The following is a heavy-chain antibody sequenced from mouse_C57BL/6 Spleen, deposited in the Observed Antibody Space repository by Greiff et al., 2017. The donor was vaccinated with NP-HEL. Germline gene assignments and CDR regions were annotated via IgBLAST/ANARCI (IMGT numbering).Heavy chain of an antibody. J-gene: IGHJ1*03. Sequence: VQLQQSGAELVKPGASAKLSCKASGYTFTSYDINWVKQRPGQGLEWIGWIYPRDGSTKYNEKFKGKATLTVDTSSSTAYMQLHSLTSEDSAVYYWARGLDYYGSSYWYFGVWGTGTTVTVAS. CDR3: ARGLDYYGSSYWYFGV. D-gene: IGHD1-1*01. V-gene: IGHV1-85*01. CDR1: GYTFTSYD. CDR2: IYPRDGST.